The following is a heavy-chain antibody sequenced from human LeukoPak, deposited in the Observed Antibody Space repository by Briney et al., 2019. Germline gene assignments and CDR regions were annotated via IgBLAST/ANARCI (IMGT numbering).Heavy chain of an antibody. V-gene: IGHV1-69-2*01. CDR3: ATGEYYGSGSYYYY. D-gene: IGHD3-10*01. Sequence: GASVKVSCKVSGYTFTDYYMHWVRQAPGKGLEWMGLVDPEDGETIYAEKFQGRVTITADTSTDTVYMELSSLRSEDTAVYYCATGEYYGSGSYYYYWGQGTLVTVSS. CDR1: GYTFTDYY. CDR2: VDPEDGET. J-gene: IGHJ4*02.